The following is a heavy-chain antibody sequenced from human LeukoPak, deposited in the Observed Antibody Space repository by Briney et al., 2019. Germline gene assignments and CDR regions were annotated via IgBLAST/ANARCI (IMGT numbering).Heavy chain of an antibody. CDR1: DDSFSSHY. CDR2: ISYIGST. V-gene: IGHV4-59*11. D-gene: IGHD4-17*01. CDR3: ARDLVTVAKGFDI. Sequence: SETLSLTCAVSDDSFSSHYWTWIRQPPGKGLEWIGYISYIGSTNYNPSLKSRVTISIDTSKNQFSLKLTSVTAADTAVYYCARDLVTVAKGFDIWGQGTVVSVSS. J-gene: IGHJ3*02.